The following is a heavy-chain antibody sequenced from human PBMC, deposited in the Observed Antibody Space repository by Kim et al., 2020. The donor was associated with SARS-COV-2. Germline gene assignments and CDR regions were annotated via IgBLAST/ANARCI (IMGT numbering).Heavy chain of an antibody. CDR3: ARWGENSDYYDSSGPDAFDI. J-gene: IGHJ3*02. D-gene: IGHD3-22*01. Sequence: SVKVSCKASGGNFSSYAISWVRQAPGQGLEWMGGIIPIFGKANYAQKFQGRVTITADESTSTAYMELSSLRSEDTAVYYCARWGENSDYYDSSGPDAFDIWGQGTMVTVSS. V-gene: IGHV1-69*13. CDR2: IIPIFGKA. CDR1: GGNFSSYA.